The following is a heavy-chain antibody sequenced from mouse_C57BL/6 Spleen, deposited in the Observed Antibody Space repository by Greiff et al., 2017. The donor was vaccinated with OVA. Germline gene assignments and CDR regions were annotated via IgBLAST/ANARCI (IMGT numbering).Heavy chain of an antibody. V-gene: IGHV1-80*01. J-gene: IGHJ1*03. CDR3: ARKAGNSYWYFDV. Sequence: VQLQQSGAELVKPGASVKISCKASGYAFSSYWMNWVKQRPGKGLEWIGQIYPGDGDTNYNGKFKGKATLTADKSSSTAYMQLSSLTSEDSAVYFCARKAGNSYWYFDVWGTGTTVTVSS. CDR1: GYAFSSYW. CDR2: IYPGDGDT. D-gene: IGHD2-1*01.